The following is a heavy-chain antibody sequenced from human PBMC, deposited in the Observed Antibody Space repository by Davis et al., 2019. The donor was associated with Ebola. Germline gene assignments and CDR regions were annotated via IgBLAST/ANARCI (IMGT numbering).Heavy chain of an antibody. CDR1: GFNFNTYS. Sequence: GESLKISCAASGFNFNTYSMNWVRQAPGKGLEWVSSISSSDTYIHYADSVKGRFTISRDNAKSSLYPQLNSLTAEDTAVYYCARGQLMDYGDYLDYWGQGTLVTVSS. V-gene: IGHV3-21*01. CDR2: ISSSDTYI. J-gene: IGHJ4*02. D-gene: IGHD4-17*01. CDR3: ARGQLMDYGDYLDY.